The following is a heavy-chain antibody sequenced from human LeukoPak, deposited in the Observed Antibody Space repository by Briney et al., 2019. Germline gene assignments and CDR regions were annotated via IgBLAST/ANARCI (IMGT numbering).Heavy chain of an antibody. CDR2: IFYTGST. Sequence: SETLSLTCTVSGGSISSYYWSWIRQPRGKGLEWIGHIFYTGSTTYNPSLKSRVTISVDKSKNQFSLKLSSVTTADTAVYYCARAGAWQIDPWGQGTLVTVSS. V-gene: IGHV4-59*01. CDR1: GGSISSYY. J-gene: IGHJ5*02. CDR3: ARAGAWQIDP. D-gene: IGHD3-10*01.